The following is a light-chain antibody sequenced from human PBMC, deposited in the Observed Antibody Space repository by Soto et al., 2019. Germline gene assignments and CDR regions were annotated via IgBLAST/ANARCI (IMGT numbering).Light chain of an antibody. Sequence: IVLPQSPGTLSLSPGERATLCCRASQSVSSSYLALYQQKPAQAPRLLIYGASSRATGIPDRFSGSGSGTDFTLTISRLEPEDFAVYYCQQYVGTFGQGTKVDI. J-gene: IGKJ1*01. CDR3: QQYVGT. CDR2: GAS. V-gene: IGKV3-20*01. CDR1: QSVSSSY.